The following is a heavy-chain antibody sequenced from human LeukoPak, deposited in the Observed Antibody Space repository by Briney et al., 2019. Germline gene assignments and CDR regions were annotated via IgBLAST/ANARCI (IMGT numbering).Heavy chain of an antibody. J-gene: IGHJ6*03. V-gene: IGHV4-59*12. CDR2: SYYSGSS. D-gene: IGHD3-10*01. Sequence: KSSETLSLTCTVSGGSISNYYWSWIRQPAGKGQEWVGYSYYSGSSNYNPSLKSRVTISVATSKNQFSLKLSSVTAPDTAVYYSARDIVKEDYGSGIRGSSYYYYMDVWGKGTTVTVSS. CDR1: GGSISNYY. CDR3: ARDIVKEDYGSGIRGSSYYYYMDV.